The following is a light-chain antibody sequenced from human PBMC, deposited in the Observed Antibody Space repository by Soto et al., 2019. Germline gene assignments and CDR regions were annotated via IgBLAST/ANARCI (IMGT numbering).Light chain of an antibody. J-gene: IGKJ1*01. CDR2: DAS. Sequence: DIQMTQSPSTLSASVGDRVTITCRASQSIRSWLAWYKRKPRKASKLLIYDASSLESGVASRFSGSGSETEVTLTISSLQPDDFATYYCQQYNSYSGPFGQGTKLDIK. V-gene: IGKV1-5*01. CDR1: QSIRSW. CDR3: QQYNSYSGP.